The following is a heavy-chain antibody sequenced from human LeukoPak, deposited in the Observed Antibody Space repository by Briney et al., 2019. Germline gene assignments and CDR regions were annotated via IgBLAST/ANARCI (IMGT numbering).Heavy chain of an antibody. CDR1: GGSFSGYY. CDR3: ARRRSSGWYYFDY. J-gene: IGHJ4*02. D-gene: IGHD6-19*01. Sequence: SETLSLTCAVFGGSFSGYYWSWIRQSPGEGLEWIGEIDHSGSTNYNPSMKSRVTMSVDTSKSQLSLKVTSVTAADTAVYYCARRRSSGWYYFDYWGQGTLVTVS. V-gene: IGHV4-34*01. CDR2: IDHSGST.